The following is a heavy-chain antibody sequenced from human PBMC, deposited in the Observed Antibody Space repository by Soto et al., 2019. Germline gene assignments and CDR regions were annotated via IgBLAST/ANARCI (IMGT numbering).Heavy chain of an antibody. CDR3: ARDAMDRDTAMAPGPDY. V-gene: IGHV1-18*01. CDR2: ISAYNGNT. CDR1: GYTFTSYG. Sequence: GASVKVSCKASGYTFTSYGISWVRQAPGQGLEWMGWISAYNGNTNYAQKLQGRVTMTTDTSTSTAYMELRSLRSDDTAVYYCARDAMDRDTAMAPGPDYWGQGTLVTVSS. J-gene: IGHJ4*02. D-gene: IGHD5-18*01.